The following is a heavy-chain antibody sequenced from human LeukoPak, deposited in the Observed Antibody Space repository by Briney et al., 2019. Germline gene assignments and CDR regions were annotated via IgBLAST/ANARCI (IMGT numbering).Heavy chain of an antibody. D-gene: IGHD3-22*01. Sequence: ASVKVSCKASGYTFTGYYMHWVRKAPGQGLEWMGWINPNSGGTNYAQKFQGRVTMTRDTSISTAYMELSRLRSDDTAVYYCARDGVYYDSSGYSNYWGQGTLVTVSS. V-gene: IGHV1-2*02. CDR3: ARDGVYYDSSGYSNY. CDR1: GYTFTGYY. J-gene: IGHJ4*02. CDR2: INPNSGGT.